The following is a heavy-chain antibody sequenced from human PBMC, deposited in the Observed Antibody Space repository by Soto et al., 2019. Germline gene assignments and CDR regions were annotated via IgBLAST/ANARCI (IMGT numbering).Heavy chain of an antibody. CDR3: ARDLSNSGTDDAFDI. J-gene: IGHJ3*02. Sequence: GASVKVSCKASGYTFTSYGISWVRQAPGQGLEWMGWISAYNGNTNYAQKLQGRVTMTTDTSTSTAYMELRSLRSDDTAVYYCARDLSNSGTDDAFDIWGQGTMVTVSS. CDR1: GYTFTSYG. D-gene: IGHD2-8*02. V-gene: IGHV1-18*01. CDR2: ISAYNGNT.